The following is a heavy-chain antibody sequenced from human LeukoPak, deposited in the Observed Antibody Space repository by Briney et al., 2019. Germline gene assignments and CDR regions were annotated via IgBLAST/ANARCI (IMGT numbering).Heavy chain of an antibody. D-gene: IGHD1-1*01. CDR1: GFTFSSYW. V-gene: IGHV3-7*01. CDR3: ARWRGRQSEFDY. J-gene: IGHJ4*02. Sequence: QTGGSLRLSCEASGFTFSSYWMSWVRQAPGKGLEWVAHIKEDESDEYYVDSVRGRFTASRDNAKNSVNLQMNSLRVEDTAVYYCARWRGRQSEFDYWGQGTLVTVSS. CDR2: IKEDESDE.